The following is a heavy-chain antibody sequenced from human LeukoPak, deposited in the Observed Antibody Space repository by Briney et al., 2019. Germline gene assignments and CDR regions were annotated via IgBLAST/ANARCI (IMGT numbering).Heavy chain of an antibody. CDR1: GFSFSSYA. J-gene: IGHJ5*02. V-gene: IGHV3-30*02. CDR2: IRYDGSDE. Sequence: GGSLRLYCAASGFSFSSYAMHWARQAPGRGLEWVAIIRYDGSDEDYADSVKGRFTVSRDNSKNTLYLQMHSLKTEDTAVYYCVKDVVVGAIWGWFDPWGQGTLVTVSS. D-gene: IGHD2-15*01. CDR3: VKDVVVGAIWGWFDP.